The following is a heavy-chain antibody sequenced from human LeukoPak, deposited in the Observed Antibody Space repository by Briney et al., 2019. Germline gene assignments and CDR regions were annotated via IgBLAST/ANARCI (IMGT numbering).Heavy chain of an antibody. J-gene: IGHJ5*02. V-gene: IGHV4-59*01. CDR1: GGSISSYY. CDR2: IYYSGST. Sequence: TSETLSLTCTVSGGSISSYYWSWIRQPPGKGLEWIGYIYYSGSTNYNPSLKSRVTISVDTSKNQFSLKLNSVTAADTAVYYCARATKLNRWFDPWGQGTLVTVSS. CDR3: ARATKLNRWFDP.